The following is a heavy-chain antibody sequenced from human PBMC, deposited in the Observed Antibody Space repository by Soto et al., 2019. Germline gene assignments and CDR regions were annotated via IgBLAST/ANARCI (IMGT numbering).Heavy chain of an antibody. Sequence: SETLSLTCTVSGGSISSSSYYWGWIRQPPGKGLEWIGSIYYSGSTYYNPSLKSRVTISVDTSKNQFSLKLSSVTAADTAVYYCARGRGIAVNYYFDYWGQGTLVTVSS. CDR2: IYYSGST. CDR3: ARGRGIAVNYYFDY. CDR1: GGSISSSSYY. D-gene: IGHD6-19*01. J-gene: IGHJ4*02. V-gene: IGHV4-39*01.